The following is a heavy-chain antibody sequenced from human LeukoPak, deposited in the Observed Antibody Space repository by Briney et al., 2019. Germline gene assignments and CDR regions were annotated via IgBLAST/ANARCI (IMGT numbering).Heavy chain of an antibody. V-gene: IGHV4-59*12. J-gene: IGHJ6*03. CDR3: ARDRGSMARGSRRGYDDYYYYMDV. D-gene: IGHD3-10*01. CDR1: GDSISSYY. Sequence: PSETLSPTCTVSGDSISSYYCSWIREPPGRGLEWIGYIYYSGSTNYNPSLKSRITISVDTSKNQFSLRLSSVTAADTAVYYCARDRGSMARGSRRGYDDYYYYMDVWGKGTTVTISS. CDR2: IYYSGST.